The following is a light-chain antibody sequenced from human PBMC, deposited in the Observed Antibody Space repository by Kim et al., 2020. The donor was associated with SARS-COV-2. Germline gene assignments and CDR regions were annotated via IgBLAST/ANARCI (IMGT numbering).Light chain of an antibody. V-gene: IGKV3-15*01. CDR2: GAS. J-gene: IGKJ5*01. CDR1: PGVGST. Sequence: SPGQRVTLTCRASPGVGSTLTRYPQKPGQAPRLLISGASTRATGIPARFSGSGSGPEFTLTIRSLQSEDFAGYFCQLYNNWPPITFGEGTRLEIK. CDR3: QLYNNWPPIT.